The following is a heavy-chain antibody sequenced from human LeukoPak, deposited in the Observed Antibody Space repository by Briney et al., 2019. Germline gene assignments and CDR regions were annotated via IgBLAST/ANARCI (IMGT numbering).Heavy chain of an antibody. CDR3: RLWFGELSRSPHGMDV. Sequence: GGSLRLSCAASGFTFSGSAMHWVRQASGKGLEWVGRIRSKANSYATAYAASVKGRFTISRDDSKNTAYLQMNSLKTEDTAVYYCRLWFGELSRSPHGMDVWGQGPRSPSP. V-gene: IGHV3-73*01. CDR2: IRSKANSYAT. CDR1: GFTFSGSA. D-gene: IGHD3-10*01. J-gene: IGHJ6*02.